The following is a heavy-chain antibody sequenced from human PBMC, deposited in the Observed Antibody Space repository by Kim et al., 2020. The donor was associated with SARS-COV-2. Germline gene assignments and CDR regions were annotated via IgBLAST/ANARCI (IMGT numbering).Heavy chain of an antibody. J-gene: IGHJ4*02. Sequence: TNHSPKFQGRVAITMDTSANTVYLDLSSLRSEDTAVYYCARESGALGYFNYWGQGTLVTVSS. CDR2: T. V-gene: IGHV1-3*01. CDR3: ARESGALGYFNY. D-gene: IGHD7-27*01.